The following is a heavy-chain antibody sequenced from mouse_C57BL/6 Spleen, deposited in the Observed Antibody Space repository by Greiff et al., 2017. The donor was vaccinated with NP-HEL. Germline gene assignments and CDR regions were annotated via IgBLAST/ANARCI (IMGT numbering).Heavy chain of an antibody. CDR1: GYAFSSSW. Sequence: QVQLQQSGPELVKPGASVKISCKASGYAFSSSWMNWVKQRPGKGLEWIGRIYPGDGDTNYNGKFKGKATLTADKSSSTAYMQLSSLTSEDSAVYFGARGYDGGDYYAMDYWGQGTSVTVSS. J-gene: IGHJ4*01. V-gene: IGHV1-82*01. CDR3: ARGYDGGDYYAMDY. D-gene: IGHD2-14*01. CDR2: IYPGDGDT.